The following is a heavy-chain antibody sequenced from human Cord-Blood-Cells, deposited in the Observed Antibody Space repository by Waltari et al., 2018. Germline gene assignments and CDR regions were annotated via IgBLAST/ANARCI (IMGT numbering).Heavy chain of an antibody. V-gene: IGHV3-53*04. J-gene: IGHJ6*02. Sequence: EVQLVESGGGLVQPGGSLRLSCAASGFTVSSNSMSWVRQAPGKGVEWVSVIYSGGSTYYADSVKGRFTIPRHNSKNTLYLQMNSLRAEDTAVYYCARDVEYYGMDVWGQGTTVTVSS. CDR1: GFTVSSNS. CDR2: IYSGGST. CDR3: ARDVEYYGMDV. D-gene: IGHD1-1*01.